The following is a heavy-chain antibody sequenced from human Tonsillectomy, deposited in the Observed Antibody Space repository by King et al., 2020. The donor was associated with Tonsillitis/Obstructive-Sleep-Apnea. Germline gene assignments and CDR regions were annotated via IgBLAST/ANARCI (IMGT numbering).Heavy chain of an antibody. V-gene: IGHV3-30*04. Sequence: QVQLVESGGGVVQPGRSLRLSCAASGFTFSSYAMHWVRQAPGKGLEWVAVISYDGSNKYYADSVKGRFTISRDNSKNTLYLQMNSLRAEDTAVYYCARAPHTMLVVVHSRWFDPWGQGTLVTVSS. CDR3: ARAPHTMLVVVHSRWFDP. CDR1: GFTFSSYA. J-gene: IGHJ5*02. CDR2: ISYDGSNK. D-gene: IGHD3-22*01.